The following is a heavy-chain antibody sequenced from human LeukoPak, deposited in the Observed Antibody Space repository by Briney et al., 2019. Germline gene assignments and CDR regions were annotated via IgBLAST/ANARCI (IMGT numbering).Heavy chain of an antibody. J-gene: IGHJ5*02. D-gene: IGHD1-26*01. CDR1: GFTFTNYW. CDR2: IKQDGNEK. CDR3: AKGGGQVGNWFDP. Sequence: GGSLTLSCAASGFTFTNYWMSWVRQAPGTGLEWVANIKQDGNEKYYVDSVRGRFTITRDNAKNSLYLQMNSLRAEDTAVYYCAKGGGQVGNWFDPWGQGTLVTVSS. V-gene: IGHV3-7*01.